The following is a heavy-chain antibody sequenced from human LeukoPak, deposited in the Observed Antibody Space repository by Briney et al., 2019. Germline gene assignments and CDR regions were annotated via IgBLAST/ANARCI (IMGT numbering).Heavy chain of an antibody. J-gene: IGHJ4*02. V-gene: IGHV3-15*01. CDR2: IKSETDGGTT. D-gene: IGHD2-15*01. CDR3: TAAPRFTDFADS. Sequence: PGGSLRLSCAASGFTFSNAWMSWVRQAPGKGLEWVGRIKSETDGGTTDFPAHVKGRFSITREASKNTLYLQMNALRIDDTAVYFCTAAPRFTDFADSWGQGTLVTVST. CDR1: GFTFSNAW.